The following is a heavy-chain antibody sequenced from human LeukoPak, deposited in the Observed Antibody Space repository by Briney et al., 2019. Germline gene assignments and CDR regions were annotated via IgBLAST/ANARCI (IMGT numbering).Heavy chain of an antibody. CDR3: CTHKNLGY. V-gene: IGHV3-7*01. Sequence: GGSLRLSCAVSGFTFSSYWMSWVRQAPGKGLEWVANIYRDGSEKSYVDSVKGRFTISRDNAKNSLYPQMNSLRAEDTSVYYCCTHKNLGYWGQGTLVTVSS. CDR2: IYRDGSEK. J-gene: IGHJ4*02. CDR1: GFTFSSYW.